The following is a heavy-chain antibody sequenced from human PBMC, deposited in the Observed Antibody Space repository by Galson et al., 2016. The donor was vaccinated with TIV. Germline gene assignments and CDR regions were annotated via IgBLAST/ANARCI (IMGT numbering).Heavy chain of an antibody. Sequence: SETLSLTCTVSGDSISNSRYYWGWVRQPPGKGLEWIGSIYFFQSSYHNPSLKSRVTISVDTSRNQFSLRLTSVTAADTAVYFCARDPAGYYDSGAYYIFDSWGQGNMVTVSS. J-gene: IGHJ4*02. CDR1: GDSISNSRYY. D-gene: IGHD3-10*01. CDR2: IYFFQSS. CDR3: ARDPAGYYDSGAYYIFDS. V-gene: IGHV4-39*07.